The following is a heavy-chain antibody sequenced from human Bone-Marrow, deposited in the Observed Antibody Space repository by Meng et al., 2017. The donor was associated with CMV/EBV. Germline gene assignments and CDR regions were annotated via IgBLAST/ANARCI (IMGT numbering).Heavy chain of an antibody. CDR1: GYTLTELS. J-gene: IGHJ4*02. CDR2: IIPIFGTA. CDR3: ARARAVAGNWDY. Sequence: SVKVSCKVSGYTLTELSMHWVRQAPGKGLEWMGGIIPIFGTANYAQKFQGRVTITTDESTSTAYMELSSLRSEDTAVYYCARARAVAGNWDYWGQGTLVTVSS. V-gene: IGHV1-69*05. D-gene: IGHD6-19*01.